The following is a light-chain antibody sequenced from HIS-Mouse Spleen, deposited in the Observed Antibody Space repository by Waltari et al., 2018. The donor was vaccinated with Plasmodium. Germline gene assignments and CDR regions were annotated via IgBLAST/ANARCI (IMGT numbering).Light chain of an antibody. J-gene: IGLJ1*01. CDR2: QYS. CDR1: TLGDKS. CDR3: QAWDSSTFYV. V-gene: IGLV3-1*01. Sequence: SYELTQPPSVSVSPGQTASITCSGDTLGDKSACWYQQKPGQSSGLVIYQYSKRPSGIPERFSGSNSGNTATLTISGTQAMDEADYYCQAWDSSTFYVFGTGTKVTVL.